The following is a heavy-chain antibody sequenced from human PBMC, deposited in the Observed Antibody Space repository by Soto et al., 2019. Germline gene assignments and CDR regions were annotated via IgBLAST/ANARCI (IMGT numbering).Heavy chain of an antibody. Sequence: LRLSCAASGFTFSSYSMNWFRQAPGEGLEWVSSISSSSSYIYYADSVKGRFTISRDNAKNSLYLQMNSLRAEDTAVYYCARGWLRRAYLATLPSCHLWGRGSLVTVSS. CDR3: ARGWLRRAYLATLPSCHL. D-gene: IGHD5-12*01. V-gene: IGHV3-21*01. CDR2: ISSSSSYI. CDR1: GFTFSSYS. J-gene: IGHJ4*02.